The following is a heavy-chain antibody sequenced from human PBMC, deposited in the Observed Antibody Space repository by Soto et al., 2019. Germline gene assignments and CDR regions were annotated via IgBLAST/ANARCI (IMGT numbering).Heavy chain of an antibody. CDR2: NSAYNGNT. V-gene: IGHV1-18*01. CDR3: AKSPYCSSTTCYALNAFDI. J-gene: IGHJ3*02. D-gene: IGHD2-2*01. CDR1: GYTFTNYG. Sequence: ASVKVSCKASGYTFTNYGISWVRQAPGQGLEWMGWNSAYNGNTDFAQKLQGRVTMTTDTSTSTAYMELRSLRSEDTAVYYCAKSPYCSSTTCYALNAFDIWGQGTMVTVSS.